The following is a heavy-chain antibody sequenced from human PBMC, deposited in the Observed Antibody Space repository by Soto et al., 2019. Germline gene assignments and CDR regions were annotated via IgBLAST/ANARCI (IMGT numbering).Heavy chain of an antibody. CDR2: ISYSGST. Sequence: SETLSLTCRVSSGSISTSGYYWGWIGQPPGAGLEWIGGISYSGSTYYNPSLKSRLTLSVDTSKNHFSLKLTSVTAADTAVYFCARVPITIFGVVYYYYGMDVWGQGTTVT. J-gene: IGHJ6*02. CDR1: SGSISTSGYY. D-gene: IGHD3-3*01. CDR3: ARVPITIFGVVYYYYGMDV. V-gene: IGHV4-39*02.